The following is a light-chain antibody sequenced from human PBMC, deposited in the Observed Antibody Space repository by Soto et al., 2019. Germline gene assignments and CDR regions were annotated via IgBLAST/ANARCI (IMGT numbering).Light chain of an antibody. Sequence: DIQMTQSPSSLSASLGDRVTITCRASQGIGVYLAWFQQKPGKVPKLLIYAASALQSGVPSRFSGSGSGADFTLTISSLQPEDIATYYCQKYNSAPLTFGGGTKVDIK. CDR2: AAS. J-gene: IGKJ4*01. CDR1: QGIGVY. V-gene: IGKV1-27*01. CDR3: QKYNSAPLT.